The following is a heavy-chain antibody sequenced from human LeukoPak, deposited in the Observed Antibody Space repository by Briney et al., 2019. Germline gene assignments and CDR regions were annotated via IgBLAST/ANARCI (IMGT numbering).Heavy chain of an antibody. CDR2: ISTYDGGT. Sequence: ASVKVSCKASGYTFTTYGINWVRQAPGQGLEWMGWISTYDGGTNYAQKFRDRVTMLRDTSTSTAYMELRSLRSDDTAVYYCAREHSSSWDQFDYWGQGTLVTVSS. CDR3: AREHSSSWDQFDY. D-gene: IGHD6-13*01. CDR1: GYTFTTYG. V-gene: IGHV1-18*01. J-gene: IGHJ4*02.